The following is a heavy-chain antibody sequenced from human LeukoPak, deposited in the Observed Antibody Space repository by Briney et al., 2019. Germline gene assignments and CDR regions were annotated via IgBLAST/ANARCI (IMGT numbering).Heavy chain of an antibody. CDR1: GFTVSSNY. Sequence: GGSLRLSCAASGFTVSSNYMSWVRQAPGKGLEWVSVIYSGGSTYYADSVKGRFTISRDNSKNTPYLQMNSLRAEDTAVYYCARARRRGPPLHFDYWGQGTLVTASS. CDR3: ARARRRGPPLHFDY. D-gene: IGHD6-6*01. J-gene: IGHJ4*02. V-gene: IGHV3-66*01. CDR2: IYSGGST.